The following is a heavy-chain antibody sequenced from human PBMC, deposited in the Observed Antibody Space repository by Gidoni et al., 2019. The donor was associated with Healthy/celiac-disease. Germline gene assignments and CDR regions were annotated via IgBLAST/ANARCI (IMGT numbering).Heavy chain of an antibody. Sequence: VQLLESGGGLVQPGGSLRLSCAASGIPFSEYAMSWVRQAPGKGLVWVSAINAGGSNTYYADSVKGRFTISRDNSKNTLYLHMNTLRVEDTAKYYCAKGVRTPSSYCNTASCYLGNWGQGTLVTVSS. V-gene: IGHV3-23*01. CDR2: INAGGSNT. CDR1: GIPFSEYA. CDR3: AKGVRTPSSYCNTASCYLGN. J-gene: IGHJ4*02. D-gene: IGHD2-2*01.